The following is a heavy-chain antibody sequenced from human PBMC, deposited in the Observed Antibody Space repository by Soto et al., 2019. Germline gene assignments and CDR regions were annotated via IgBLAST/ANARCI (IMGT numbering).Heavy chain of an antibody. J-gene: IGHJ5*02. Sequence: EVQLVESGGGLVQPGGSLRLSCAASGFTFSSYSMHWVRQAPGKGLEYVSAISSNGGTTSYANSVKGRFTISRDNSKNMLYLHMGSLRAEDMAVYYCGGYSGDGIWSWGQGTLVTVSS. D-gene: IGHD1-26*01. CDR2: ISSNGGTT. CDR3: GGYSGDGIWS. V-gene: IGHV3-64*01. CDR1: GFTFSSYS.